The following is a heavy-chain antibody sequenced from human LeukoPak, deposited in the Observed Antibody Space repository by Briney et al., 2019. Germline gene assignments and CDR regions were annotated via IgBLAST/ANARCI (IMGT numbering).Heavy chain of an antibody. CDR2: FDPEDGET. J-gene: IGHJ4*02. CDR1: GYTLTELS. V-gene: IGHV1-24*01. Sequence: ASVKVSCKVSGYTLTELSVHWVRQAPGKGLEWMGGFDPEDGETIYAQKFQGRVTMTEDTSTDTAYMELSSLRSDDTAGYYCARSPREGNNWNVNHWGQGTLVTVSS. CDR3: ARSPREGNNWNVNH. D-gene: IGHD1-20*01.